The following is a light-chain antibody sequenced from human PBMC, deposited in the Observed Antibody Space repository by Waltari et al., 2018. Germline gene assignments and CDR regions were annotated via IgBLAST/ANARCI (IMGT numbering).Light chain of an antibody. CDR3: QQYNSYSGT. CDR1: QSISSW. CDR2: KAS. V-gene: IGKV1-5*03. J-gene: IGKJ1*01. Sequence: DIQMTQSPSTLSASVGDRVTITCRASQSISSWLAWYQQKPGKAPKLLIYKASSLESGVPSRFSGSGSGTEFTLTISSLQPDDFATYYCQQYNSYSGTFGPGTKVEI.